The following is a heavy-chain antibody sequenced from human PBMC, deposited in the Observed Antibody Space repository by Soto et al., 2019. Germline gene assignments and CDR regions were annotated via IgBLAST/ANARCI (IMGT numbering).Heavy chain of an antibody. D-gene: IGHD4-17*01. Sequence: SETLSLTCTVSGGSISSYYWSWIRQPPGKGLEWIGYIYYSGSTNYNPSLKSRVTISVDTSKNQFSRKLSSVTAADTAVYYCAGSHDYWDLLIDYWGQGTLVTVSS. J-gene: IGHJ4*02. CDR2: IYYSGST. CDR1: GGSISSYY. CDR3: AGSHDYWDLLIDY. V-gene: IGHV4-59*01.